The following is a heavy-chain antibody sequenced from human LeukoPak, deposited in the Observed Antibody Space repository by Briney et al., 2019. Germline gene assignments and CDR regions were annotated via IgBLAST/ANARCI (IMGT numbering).Heavy chain of an antibody. CDR1: GDSISSSNYF. V-gene: IGHV4-39*01. D-gene: IGHD2-8*01. CDR3: ARHLTVDPGSGLMWSDP. CDR2: IYRSGTT. J-gene: IGHJ5*02. Sequence: SETLSLTCTVFGDSISSSNYFWGWIRRPPGKGLEWIGSIYRSGTTYYIPSLKSRVTISVDTSKNQFSLKLSSVTAADTAVYYCARHLTVDPGSGLMWSDPWGQGTLVTVSS.